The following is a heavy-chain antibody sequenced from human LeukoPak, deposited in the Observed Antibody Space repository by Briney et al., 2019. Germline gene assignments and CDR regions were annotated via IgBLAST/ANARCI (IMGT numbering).Heavy chain of an antibody. Sequence: GGSLRLSCGASGFTFGGYWMAWVRQAPGKGLEWVAHIKQDGSEKYYLDSVKGRFTISRDNAKNSLFLQMNSLRADDTAVYYCARDSSGRTHDAFDIWGQGTMVTVSS. D-gene: IGHD6-19*01. V-gene: IGHV3-7*05. CDR2: IKQDGSEK. CDR3: ARDSSGRTHDAFDI. J-gene: IGHJ3*02. CDR1: GFTFGGYW.